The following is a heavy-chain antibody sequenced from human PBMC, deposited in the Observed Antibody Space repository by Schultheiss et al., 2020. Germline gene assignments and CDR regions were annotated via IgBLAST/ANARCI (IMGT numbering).Heavy chain of an antibody. J-gene: IGHJ4*02. CDR2: ISAYNGNT. CDR1: GYTFTSYG. CDR3: ARDDPVGYCSSTSCYKTDY. V-gene: IGHV1-18*01. Sequence: ASVKVSCKASGYTFTSYGISWVRQAPGQGLEWMGWISAYNGNTNYAQKLQGRVTMTTDTSTSTAYMELRSLRSDDTAVYYCARDDPVGYCSSTSCYKTDYWGQGTLVTVSS. D-gene: IGHD2-2*02.